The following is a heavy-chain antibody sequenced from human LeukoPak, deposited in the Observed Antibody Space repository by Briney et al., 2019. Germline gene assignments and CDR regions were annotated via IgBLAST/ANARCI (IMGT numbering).Heavy chain of an antibody. V-gene: IGHV3-23*01. J-gene: IGHJ4*02. D-gene: IGHD1-14*01. CDR1: GFTLSSYV. CDR2: LSNSGGST. Sequence: GGSLRLSCSASGFTLSSYVMSWVRQAPGQGLEWVSTLSNSGGSTYYADSVKGRFTISRDNSKNALYLQMNSLRDEDTAIYYCANRRNYASDYWGQGTLVTVSS. CDR3: ANRRNYASDY.